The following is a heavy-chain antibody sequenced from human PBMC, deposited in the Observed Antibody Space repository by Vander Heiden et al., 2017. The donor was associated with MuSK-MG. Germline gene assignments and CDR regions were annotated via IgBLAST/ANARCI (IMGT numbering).Heavy chain of an antibody. V-gene: IGHV3-7*01. D-gene: IGHD2-2*01. CDR1: GFTFGGSF. Sequence: EVHLVESGGGLAQPGGSLRLSCSVSGFTFGGSFRTWGSQTPEKGLEWVANINQDGSGKNYVDSVRGRFTISRDNAKSSLYLQMDSLRAEDTAVYFCVRDDRGKYLFNYWGQGTLVTVSS. J-gene: IGHJ4*02. CDR2: INQDGSGK. CDR3: VRDDRGKYLFNY.